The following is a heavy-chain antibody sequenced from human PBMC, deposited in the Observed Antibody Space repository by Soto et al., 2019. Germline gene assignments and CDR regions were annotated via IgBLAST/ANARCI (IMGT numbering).Heavy chain of an antibody. V-gene: IGHV3-30-3*01. J-gene: IGHJ4*02. D-gene: IGHD3-10*01. Sequence: QVQLVASGGGVVQTGRSLRLSCAASGFTFSRYAMHWVRQAPGRGLEWVAVISYDGSNKYYADSVKGRFTISRDNSKNTLYLQMNSLRAEDTAVYYCASDIYGSGSYLFDYWGQGTLVTVSS. CDR1: GFTFSRYA. CDR2: ISYDGSNK. CDR3: ASDIYGSGSYLFDY.